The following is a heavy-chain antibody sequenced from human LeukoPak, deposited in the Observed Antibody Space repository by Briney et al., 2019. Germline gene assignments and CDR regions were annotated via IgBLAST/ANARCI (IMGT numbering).Heavy chain of an antibody. Sequence: ASVTVSCKASGYTFTSYGISWVRQAPGPGLESMGWISAYNSNTNYAKKLQSRVTMTTDTSTSTAYMELTSLRPDDTAVYYCARVSGMIVAVIDHRHDYWGQGTLVTVSP. V-gene: IGHV1-18*01. J-gene: IGHJ4*02. CDR2: ISAYNSNT. D-gene: IGHD3-22*01. CDR1: GYTFTSYG. CDR3: ARVSGMIVAVIDHRHDY.